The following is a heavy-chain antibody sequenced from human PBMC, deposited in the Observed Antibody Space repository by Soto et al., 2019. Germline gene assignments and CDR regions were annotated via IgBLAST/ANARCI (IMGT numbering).Heavy chain of an antibody. CDR1: GGTFSSYA. CDR2: IIPIFGTA. CDR3: ARGAPQYYYDQTGFDY. D-gene: IGHD3-22*01. Sequence: SVKVSCKASGGTFSSYAICWVRQAPGQGLEWMGGIIPIFGTANYAQKFQGRVTITADESTSTAYMELSSLRSEDTAVYYCARGAPQYYYDQTGFDYWGQGTLVTVSS. V-gene: IGHV1-69*13. J-gene: IGHJ4*02.